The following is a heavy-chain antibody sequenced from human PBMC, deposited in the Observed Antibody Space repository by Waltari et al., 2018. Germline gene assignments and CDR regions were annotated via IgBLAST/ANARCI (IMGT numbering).Heavy chain of an antibody. J-gene: IGHJ4*02. CDR2: IIPIFGTA. Sequence: QVQLVQSGAEVKKPGSSVKVSCKASGGTFSSYAISWVRQAPGQGLEWMGRIIPIFGTANYAQKFQGRVTITADKSTSTAYMELSSLRSEDTAVYYWAREGYYDSSGYSTFDYWGQGTLVTVSS. V-gene: IGHV1-69*08. CDR3: AREGYYDSSGYSTFDY. D-gene: IGHD3-22*01. CDR1: GGTFSSYA.